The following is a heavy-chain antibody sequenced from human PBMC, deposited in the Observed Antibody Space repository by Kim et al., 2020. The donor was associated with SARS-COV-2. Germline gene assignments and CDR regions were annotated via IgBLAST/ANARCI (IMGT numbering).Heavy chain of an antibody. D-gene: IGHD1-26*01. CDR2: ISAGNGNT. Sequence: ASVKVSCKASGYTFTACFIHWVRQAPGQRLEWMGWISAGNGNTKYSQNFQGRVTITRDTSATTAYMELSSPRSEDTAMYYCAVNSGTYSGADSWGQGTLVTVSS. CDR1: GYTFTACF. J-gene: IGHJ4*02. V-gene: IGHV1-3*01. CDR3: AVNSGTYSGADS.